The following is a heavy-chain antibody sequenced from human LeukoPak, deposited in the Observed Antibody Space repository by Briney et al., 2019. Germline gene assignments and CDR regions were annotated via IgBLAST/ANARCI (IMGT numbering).Heavy chain of an antibody. CDR3: ARSSYYDILTGYYDY. CDR2: INPNSGGT. V-gene: IGHV1-2*02. D-gene: IGHD3-9*01. Sequence: GASVKVSCKASGYTFTGYYMHWVRQAPGQGLEWMGWINPNSGGTNYAQKFQGRVTMTRDTSIGTAYMELSRLRSDDTAVYYCARSSYYDILTGYYDYWGQGTLVTVSS. CDR1: GYTFTGYY. J-gene: IGHJ4*02.